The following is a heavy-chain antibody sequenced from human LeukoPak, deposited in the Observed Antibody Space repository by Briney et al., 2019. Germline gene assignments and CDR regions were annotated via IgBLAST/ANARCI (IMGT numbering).Heavy chain of an antibody. V-gene: IGHV4-34*01. CDR1: GGSFNPYY. Sequence: SETLSLTCAVYGGSFNPYYWSWIRQPPGKGVEWIGEINHSGSTNYNPSLKSRVTISVDTSKNQFSLRLSSVTAADTAVYYCATGGYYCGGDCYVDYWGQGTLVTVSS. CDR3: ATGGYYCGGDCYVDY. J-gene: IGHJ4*02. CDR2: INHSGST. D-gene: IGHD2-21*02.